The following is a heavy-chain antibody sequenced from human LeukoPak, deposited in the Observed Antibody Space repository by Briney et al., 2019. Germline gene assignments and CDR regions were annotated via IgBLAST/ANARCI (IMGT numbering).Heavy chain of an antibody. V-gene: IGHV1-2*02. Sequence: ASVKVSCKASGYTFNGYYLHWVRQAPGQGPVWMGKINTNSGVTDYAQNFQGRVTMTRDTSITTAYMELSRLTSDDTAVYYCARDTGFPFFDFWGQGTLVTVSS. CDR1: GYTFNGYY. J-gene: IGHJ4*02. CDR2: INTNSGVT. CDR3: ARDTGFPFFDF.